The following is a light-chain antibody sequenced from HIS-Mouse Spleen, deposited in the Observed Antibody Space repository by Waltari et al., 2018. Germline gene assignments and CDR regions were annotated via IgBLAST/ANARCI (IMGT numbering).Light chain of an antibody. CDR1: ALPKKY. V-gene: IGLV3-10*01. CDR2: EDS. Sequence: SYELPQPPSVSVSPGQTARITCPGDALPKKYAYWYQQKSGQAPLLVIYEDSKRPSGIPERFSGSSSGTMATLTISGAQVEDEADYYCYSTDSSGNHRVFGGGTKLTVL. J-gene: IGLJ2*01. CDR3: YSTDSSGNHRV.